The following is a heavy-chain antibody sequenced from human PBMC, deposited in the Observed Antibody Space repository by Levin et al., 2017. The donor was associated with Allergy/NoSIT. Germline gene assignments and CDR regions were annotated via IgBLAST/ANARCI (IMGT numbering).Heavy chain of an antibody. J-gene: IGHJ1*01. CDR3: ARDDSSTGTPLKYFHY. CDR2: INHSGST. V-gene: IGHV4-34*01. CDR1: GESFSGYY. D-gene: IGHD1-1*01. Sequence: SQTLSLTCAVYGESFSGYYWNWIRQPPGKGLEWIGEINHSGSTNYNPSLESRVTISVDTSKNQFSLKLNSVTAADTAVYYCARDDSSTGTPLKYFHYWGQGTLVTVSS.